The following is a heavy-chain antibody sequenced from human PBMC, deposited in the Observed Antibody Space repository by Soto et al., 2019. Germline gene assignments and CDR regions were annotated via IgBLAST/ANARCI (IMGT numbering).Heavy chain of an antibody. J-gene: IGHJ4*02. CDR1: GFTFSSYG. CDR3: ARATDLTRTTPYPFDY. Sequence: GGSLRLACAASGFTFSSYGMDWVRQAPGKGLEWVGVIWYEGRNKSYADSVKGRFTITRANSKTTLYLQMNRLRAEATAVYYCARATDLTRTTPYPFDYWGQGTLVTVSS. CDR2: IWYEGRNK. D-gene: IGHD1-7*01. V-gene: IGHV3-33*01.